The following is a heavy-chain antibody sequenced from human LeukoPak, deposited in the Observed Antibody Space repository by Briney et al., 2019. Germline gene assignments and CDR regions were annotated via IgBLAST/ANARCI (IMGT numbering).Heavy chain of an antibody. CDR3: ARDQVKMVRRIIIPEYYYYYMDV. D-gene: IGHD3-10*01. V-gene: IGHV3-21*01. J-gene: IGHJ6*03. CDR1: GFTFSSYN. CDR2: ISSSSSYI. Sequence: GGSLRLSCAASGFTFSSYNMNWVRQAPGKGLEWVSSISSSSSYIYYADSVKGRFTISRDNAKNSLYLQMNSLRAEDTAVYYCARDQVKMVRRIIIPEYYYYYMDVWGKGTTVTVSS.